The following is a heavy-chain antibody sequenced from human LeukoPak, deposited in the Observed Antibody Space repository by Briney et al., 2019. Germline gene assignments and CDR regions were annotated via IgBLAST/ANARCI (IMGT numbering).Heavy chain of an antibody. D-gene: IGHD3-16*01. Sequence: GGSLRLSCAASGFTFDDYGMSWVRQAPGKGLEWVSGINWNGGSTGYADSVKGRFTISRDNSKNSLYLQMNRLRAEDTALYYCARTGAGILGYFDYWGQGTLVTVSS. J-gene: IGHJ4*02. V-gene: IGHV3-20*04. CDR2: INWNGGST. CDR3: ARTGAGILGYFDY. CDR1: GFTFDDYG.